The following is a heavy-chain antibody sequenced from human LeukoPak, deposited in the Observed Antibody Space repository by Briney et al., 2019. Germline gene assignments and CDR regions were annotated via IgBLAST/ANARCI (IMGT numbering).Heavy chain of an antibody. Sequence: GGSLRLSCAASGFTFSSYGMSWVRQAPGKGLEWVSAISGSGGSTYYADSVKGRFTISRDNSKNTLYLQMNSLKTEDTAVYYCTTEWEQDNDAFDIWGQGTMVTVSS. CDR1: GFTFSSYG. D-gene: IGHD1-26*01. CDR2: ISGSGGST. CDR3: TTEWEQDNDAFDI. V-gene: IGHV3-23*01. J-gene: IGHJ3*02.